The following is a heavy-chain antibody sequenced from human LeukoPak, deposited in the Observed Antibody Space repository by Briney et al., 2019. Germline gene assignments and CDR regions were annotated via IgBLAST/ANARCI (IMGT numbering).Heavy chain of an antibody. D-gene: IGHD6-6*01. CDR1: GFTFSSNW. Sequence: GGSLRLSCAASGFTFSSNWMNWVRQAPGRGLEWAANIKEDGSEKYYVDSVKGRFTISRDNAKNSLYLQMNSLRAEDTAVYYCARRIAARPLRSLNYYYMDVWGKGTTVTVSS. CDR3: ARRIAARPLRSLNYYYMDV. CDR2: IKEDGSEK. V-gene: IGHV3-7*01. J-gene: IGHJ6*03.